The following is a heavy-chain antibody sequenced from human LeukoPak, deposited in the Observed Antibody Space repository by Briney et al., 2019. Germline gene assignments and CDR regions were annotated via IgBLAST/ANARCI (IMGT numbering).Heavy chain of an antibody. J-gene: IGHJ5*02. V-gene: IGHV3-30*04. D-gene: IGHD3-10*01. CDR3: ARLTNHYYGSGNP. Sequence: GRSLRLSCAASGFTFSSYAMHWVRQAPGKGLEWVAVISYDESNKYYADSVKGRFTISRDNSKNTLYLQMNSLRAEDTAVYYCARLTNHYYGSGNPWGQGTLVTVSS. CDR1: GFTFSSYA. CDR2: ISYDESNK.